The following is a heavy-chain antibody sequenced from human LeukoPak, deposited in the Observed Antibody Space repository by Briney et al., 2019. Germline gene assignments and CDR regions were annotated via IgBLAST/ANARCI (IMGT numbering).Heavy chain of an antibody. CDR2: INSDGSST. V-gene: IGHV3-74*01. CDR3: ARVSLSSGCLSN. CDR1: GFAFSSYW. J-gene: IGHJ4*02. Sequence: GGPLRLSCAASGFAFSSYWMHWVRQAPGKGLVWVSRINSDGSSTSYADSVKGRFTISRDNAKNTLFLQMNGLRAEDTAVYYCARVSLSSGCLSNWGQGTLVTVSS. D-gene: IGHD6-19*01.